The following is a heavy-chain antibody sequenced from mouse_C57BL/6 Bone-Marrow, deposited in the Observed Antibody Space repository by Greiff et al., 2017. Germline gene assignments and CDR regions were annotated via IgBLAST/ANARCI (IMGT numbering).Heavy chain of an antibody. J-gene: IGHJ3*01. CDR2: IHPNSGST. CDR1: GYTFTSYW. CDR3: SIYYGNLAWFAY. Sequence: QVQLKESGAELVKPGASVKLSCKASGYTFTSYWMHWVKQRPGQGLEWIGMIHPNSGSTNYNEKFKSKATLTVDKSSSTASMPLSSLTSDDSAVYYCSIYYGNLAWFAYWCQGTLVTVSA. V-gene: IGHV1-64*01. D-gene: IGHD2-1*01.